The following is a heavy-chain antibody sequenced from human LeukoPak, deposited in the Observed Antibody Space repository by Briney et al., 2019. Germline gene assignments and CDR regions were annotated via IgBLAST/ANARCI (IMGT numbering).Heavy chain of an antibody. D-gene: IGHD2-15*01. Sequence: PGGSLRLSCAASGYFFGGYSMEWVRQAPGKGLEWVSSMDASSTYIYYADSVRGRLTISRDNTKNSLYLQMDSLRAEDTAVYYCARDEGYCDNFNCHAYMSIWGKGTTVTVSS. CDR1: GYFFGGYS. CDR3: ARDEGYCDNFNCHAYMSI. V-gene: IGHV3-21*01. J-gene: IGHJ6*03. CDR2: MDASSTYI.